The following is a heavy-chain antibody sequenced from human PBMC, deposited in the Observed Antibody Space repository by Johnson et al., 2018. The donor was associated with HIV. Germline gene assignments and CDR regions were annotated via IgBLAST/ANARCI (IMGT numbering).Heavy chain of an antibody. CDR1: GFTFSSYA. CDR2: ISGSGGST. CDR3: AREYYYDSSGTPVFDI. J-gene: IGHJ3*02. V-gene: IGHV3-23*04. D-gene: IGHD3-22*01. Sequence: VKLVESGGGLVQPGGSLRLSCAASGFTFSSYAMSWVRQAPGKGLEWVSAISGSGGSTYYADSVKGRFTISRDNSKNTLYLQMNSLRAEDTAVYYCAREYYYDSSGTPVFDIWGQGTMVTGSS.